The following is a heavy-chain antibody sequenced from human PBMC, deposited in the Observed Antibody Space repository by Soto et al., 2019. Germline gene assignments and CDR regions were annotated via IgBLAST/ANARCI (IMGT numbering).Heavy chain of an antibody. CDR3: ARLDYGDYSWGYYYYMDV. Sequence: GGSLRLSCAASGFTFSSYWMSWVRQAPGKGLEWVANIKQDGSEKYYVDSVKGRFTISRDNAKNSLYLQMNSLRAEDTAVYYCARLDYGDYSWGYYYYMDVWGKGTTVTVSS. V-gene: IGHV3-7*01. D-gene: IGHD4-17*01. CDR2: IKQDGSEK. J-gene: IGHJ6*03. CDR1: GFTFSSYW.